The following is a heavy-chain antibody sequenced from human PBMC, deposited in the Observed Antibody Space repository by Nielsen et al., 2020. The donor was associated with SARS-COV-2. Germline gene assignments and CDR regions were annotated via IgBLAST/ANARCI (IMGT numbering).Heavy chain of an antibody. Sequence: ASVKVSCKASGYTFTTYDFNWVRQAPGQGLEWMGWISGYNGNTNYAPELQGRVTMTTNTSTTTAYMELRSLRSDDTAVYYCARDSSGTYRRVDYWGQGTLVTVSS. V-gene: IGHV1-18*01. D-gene: IGHD3-22*01. CDR3: ARDSSGTYRRVDY. CDR1: GYTFTTYD. J-gene: IGHJ4*02. CDR2: ISGYNGNT.